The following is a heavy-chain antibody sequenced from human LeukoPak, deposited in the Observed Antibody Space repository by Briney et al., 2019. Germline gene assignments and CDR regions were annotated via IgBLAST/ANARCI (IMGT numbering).Heavy chain of an antibody. CDR1: GGSISSYY. CDR2: IYYSGST. D-gene: IGHD3-10*01. Sequence: PSETLSLTCTVSGGSISSYYWSWIRQPPGKGLEWIGYIYYSGSTNYNPSLKSRVTISVGTSKNQFSLKLRSVTAADAAVYYCARHYGPFDYWGQGTLVTVSS. V-gene: IGHV4-59*01. J-gene: IGHJ4*02. CDR3: ARHYGPFDY.